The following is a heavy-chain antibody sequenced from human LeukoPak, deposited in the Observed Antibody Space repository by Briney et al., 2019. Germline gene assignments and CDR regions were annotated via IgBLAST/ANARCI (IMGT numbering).Heavy chain of an antibody. CDR2: ISSSSSYI. D-gene: IGHD5-12*01. J-gene: IGHJ5*02. CDR1: GFTFSSYS. CDR3: SRDRLGGLDL. V-gene: IGHV3-21*01. Sequence: AGSLRFSCAASGFTFSSYSMNWVRQAPGKGVEWVSSISSSSSYIYYADSVKGRFTISRDNAKNSVYLQMNSLRPEDTAVYYCSRDRLGGLDLWGQGTLVTVSS.